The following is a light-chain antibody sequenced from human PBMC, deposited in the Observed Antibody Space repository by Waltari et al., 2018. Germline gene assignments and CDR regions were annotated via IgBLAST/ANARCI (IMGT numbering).Light chain of an antibody. CDR3: GTWDTSLSALI. J-gene: IGLJ2*01. CDR1: SYHLGNDH. CDR2: ENK. V-gene: IGLV1-51*02. Sequence: QSVLTQPPSVSAAPGPQVTTSCSGSSYHLGNDHVSWYQQLPATAPKLFIYENKKRPSGIPDRFSGSNSGTSATLGITGLQTGDEADYYCGTWDTSLSALIFGGGTKLTVL.